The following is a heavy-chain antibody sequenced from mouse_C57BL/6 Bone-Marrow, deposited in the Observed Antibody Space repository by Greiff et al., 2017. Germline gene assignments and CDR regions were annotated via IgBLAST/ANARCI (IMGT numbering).Heavy chain of an antibody. CDR3: ARRDYGSSYGAMDY. Sequence: VKLQQPGAELVKPGASVKLSCKASGYTFTSYWMHWVKQRPGRGLEWIGRIDPNSGGTKYNEKFKSKATLTVDKPSSTAYMQLSSRTSEDSAAYYCARRDYGSSYGAMDYWGQGTSVTVSS. CDR1: GYTFTSYW. V-gene: IGHV1-72*01. CDR2: IDPNSGGT. J-gene: IGHJ4*01. D-gene: IGHD1-1*01.